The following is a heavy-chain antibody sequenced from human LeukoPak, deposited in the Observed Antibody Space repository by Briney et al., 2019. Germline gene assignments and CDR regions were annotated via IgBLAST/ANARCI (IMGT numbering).Heavy chain of an antibody. Sequence: GGSLRLSCAASGFIVSHNYMTWVRQAPGKGLEWISVIYIDGTTYYADSVKGRFTISRDQANNTLYLQMNTLRPEDTAVYYCVRAGHHSGSTDELFLPFDYWGQGTRVTVSA. CDR3: VRAGHHSGSTDELFLPFDY. CDR2: IYIDGTT. CDR1: GFIVSHNY. D-gene: IGHD3-10*01. V-gene: IGHV3-53*01. J-gene: IGHJ4*02.